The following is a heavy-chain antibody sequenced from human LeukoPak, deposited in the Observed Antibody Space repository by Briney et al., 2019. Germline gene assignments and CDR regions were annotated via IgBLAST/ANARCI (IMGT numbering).Heavy chain of an antibody. V-gene: IGHV6-1*01. CDR1: GDTVSNNSAA. CDR2: TYYRSKWYN. D-gene: IGHD3-22*01. J-gene: IGHJ2*01. CDR3: ARGLDSSGYYYWYFDV. Sequence: SQTLSLTFAISGDTVSNNSAAWVWLTQSPSRGLEWLGSTYYRSKWYNDYAGSVKSRITINPDTSKNQFSLKLSSVTAADTAVYYCARGLDSSGYYYWYFDVWGRGTLVTVSS.